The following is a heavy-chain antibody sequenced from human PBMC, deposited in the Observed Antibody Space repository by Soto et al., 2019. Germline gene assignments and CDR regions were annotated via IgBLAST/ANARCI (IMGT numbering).Heavy chain of an antibody. V-gene: IGHV4-4*02. CDR1: VAPSSGSVW. J-gene: IGHJ4*02. CDR2: VFHSGGA. D-gene: IGHD3-16*01. CDR3: ARKAWVRFDF. Sequence: SETLSLTCAVSVAPSSGSVWWTCVRQPPGKGLEWIGEVFHSGGANYNPSLKSRVSMSVDTSRSQFSLELHSVTAADTAVYYCARKAWVRFDFWGQGIMVTVSS.